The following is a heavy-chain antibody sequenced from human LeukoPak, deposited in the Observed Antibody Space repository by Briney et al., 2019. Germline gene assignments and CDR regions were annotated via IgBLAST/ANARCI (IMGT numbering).Heavy chain of an antibody. D-gene: IGHD6-19*01. CDR2: ISPNSDDT. CDR1: GYTFTGYY. CDR3: AREVRTYSSGWTLYLDY. J-gene: IGHJ4*02. V-gene: IGHV1-2*02. Sequence: ASVKVSCKASGYTFTGYYMHWVRQAPGQGLEWMGCISPNSDDTKYAQKFRGRVTLTRYTSISTAYMDLSSLRSDDTAVYYCAREVRTYSSGWTLYLDYWGQGTLVTVSS.